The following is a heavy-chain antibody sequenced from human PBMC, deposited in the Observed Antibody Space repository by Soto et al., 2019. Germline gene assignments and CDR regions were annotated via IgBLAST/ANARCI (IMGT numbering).Heavy chain of an antibody. V-gene: IGHV1-46*01. CDR3: ARDFLSRGAPVGEDEDVNTVTRYNWFDP. D-gene: IGHD4-4*01. CDR2: INPSGGST. Sequence: QVQLVQSGAEVKKPGASVKVSCKASGYTFTSYYMHWVRQAPGQGLEWMGIINPSGGSTSYAQKFQGRGTMNTATSPSPVYMELSSLRSEDTTVYYCARDFLSRGAPVGEDEDVNTVTRYNWFDPWGQGTLVTVSS. CDR1: GYTFTSYY. J-gene: IGHJ5*02.